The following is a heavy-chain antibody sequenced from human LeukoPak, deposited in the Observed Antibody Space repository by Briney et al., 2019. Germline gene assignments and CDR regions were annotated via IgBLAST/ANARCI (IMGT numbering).Heavy chain of an antibody. CDR1: GFTFSTYS. J-gene: IGHJ4*02. Sequence: PGGSLRLSCAASGFTFSTYSMNWVRQAPGKGLEWVSSISSSSSYIYYADSMKGRFTIFRGNAKNSLYLQMNSLRDEDTAVYYCAREGYTGYDKEGFDYWGQGTLVTVSS. D-gene: IGHD5-12*01. V-gene: IGHV3-21*01. CDR3: AREGYTGYDKEGFDY. CDR2: ISSSSSYI.